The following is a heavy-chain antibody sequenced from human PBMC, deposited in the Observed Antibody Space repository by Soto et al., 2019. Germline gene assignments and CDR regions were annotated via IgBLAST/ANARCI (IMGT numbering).Heavy chain of an antibody. D-gene: IGHD3-22*01. CDR3: AKDSSGYHFDD. CDR2: ISYDGSNK. V-gene: IGHV3-30*18. J-gene: IGHJ4*02. Sequence: QVQLVESGGGVVQPGRSLRLSCAASGFTFSSYGMHWVRQAPGKGLEWVAVISYDGSNKYYADSVKGRFTISRDNSKNTLYLQMNSLRAEDTGVYYCAKDSSGYHFDDWGQGTLVTVSS. CDR1: GFTFSSYG.